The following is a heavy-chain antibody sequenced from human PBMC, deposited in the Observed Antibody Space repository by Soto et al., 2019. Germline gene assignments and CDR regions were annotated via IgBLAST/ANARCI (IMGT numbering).Heavy chain of an antibody. J-gene: IGHJ4*02. D-gene: IGHD5-12*01. CDR3: ARLGYSGYGSGK. V-gene: IGHV4-59*08. CDR1: DGSLTSYY. CDR2: IFYTGRT. Sequence: QMQLQESGPELVKPSETLSVTCTVSDGSLTSYYWSWIRQPPGKGLEWIGHIFYTGRTNYSPSLKRRATMSLDTSKNQLSLNLTSVTDSDTAVYYCARLGYSGYGSGKWGQGTLVTVSS.